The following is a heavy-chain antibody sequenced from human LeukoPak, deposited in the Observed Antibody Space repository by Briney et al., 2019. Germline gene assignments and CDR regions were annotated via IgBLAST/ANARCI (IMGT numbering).Heavy chain of an antibody. Sequence: PSETLSLTCSVSGYSISSGKYWAWIRQTPGKGLEWIGSIYESGSTYYTPSLKSRVTMPVDTSKNQFSLSLTSVTAADTAVYFCARGPGISGDHIYPDYWGRGIQVAVSS. D-gene: IGHD2-21*01. CDR2: IYESGST. CDR3: ARGPGISGDHIYPDY. V-gene: IGHV4-38-2*02. J-gene: IGHJ4*02. CDR1: GYSISSGKY.